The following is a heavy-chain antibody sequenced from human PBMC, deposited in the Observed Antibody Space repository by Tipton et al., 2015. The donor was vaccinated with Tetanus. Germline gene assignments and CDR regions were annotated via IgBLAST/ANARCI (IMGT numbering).Heavy chain of an antibody. CDR1: GDSVSSNSAA. CDR2: TYYRSKWYN. V-gene: IGHV6-1*01. CDR3: AMSSPVVYAIFLDAFDI. Sequence: GLVKPSQTLSLTCAISGDSVSSNSAAWNWIRQSPSRGLEWLGRTYYRSKWYNDYAVSVKSRITINPDTSKNQFSLQLNSVTPEDTAVYYCAMSSPVVYAIFLDAFDIWGQGTMVTVSS. J-gene: IGHJ3*02. D-gene: IGHD2-8*02.